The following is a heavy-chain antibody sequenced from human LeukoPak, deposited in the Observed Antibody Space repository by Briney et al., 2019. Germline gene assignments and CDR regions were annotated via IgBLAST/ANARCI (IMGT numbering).Heavy chain of an antibody. V-gene: IGHV1-2*02. CDR3: ARENPGVPFDY. J-gene: IGHJ4*02. CDR1: GHTFTGYY. D-gene: IGHD3-3*01. CDR2: INPNSGGT. Sequence: ASVKVSCKASGHTFTGYYMHWVRQAPGQGLEWMGWINPNSGGTNYAQKFQGRVTMTRDTSISTAYMELSSLRSDDTAVYFCARENPGVPFDYWGQGTLVTVSS.